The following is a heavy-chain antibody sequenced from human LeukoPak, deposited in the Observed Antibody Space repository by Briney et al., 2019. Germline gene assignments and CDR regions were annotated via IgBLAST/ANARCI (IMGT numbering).Heavy chain of an antibody. CDR2: IYYSGST. D-gene: IGHD6-19*01. Sequence: SETLSLTCTVSGGSISSYYWSWIRQPPGKGLEWIGYIYYSGSTNYNPSLKSRVTISVDTSKNQFSLRLTSVTAADTAVYYCARSLRVAVAASYWGQGTLVTVSS. CDR1: GGSISSYY. J-gene: IGHJ4*02. V-gene: IGHV4-59*08. CDR3: ARSLRVAVAASY.